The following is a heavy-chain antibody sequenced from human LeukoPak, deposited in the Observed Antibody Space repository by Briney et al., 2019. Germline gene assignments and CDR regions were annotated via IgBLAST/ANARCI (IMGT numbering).Heavy chain of an antibody. CDR1: GYTFTGYY. D-gene: IGHD3-3*01. CDR3: ARADSWSGYYLFDY. Sequence: ASVKVSCKASGYTFTGYYMHWVRQAPGQGLEWMGWINPNSGGTNYAQKFQGRVTMTRDTSISTAYMELSRLRSDDTAVYYCARADSWSGYYLFDYWGQGTLVTVSS. V-gene: IGHV1-2*02. J-gene: IGHJ4*02. CDR2: INPNSGGT.